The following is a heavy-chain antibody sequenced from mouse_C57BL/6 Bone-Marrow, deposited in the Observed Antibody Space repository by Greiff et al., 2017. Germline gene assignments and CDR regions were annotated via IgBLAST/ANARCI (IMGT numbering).Heavy chain of an antibody. CDR3: ARQGLYFDY. D-gene: IGHD3-3*01. CDR2: ISSGGSYT. CDR1: GFTFSSYG. V-gene: IGHV5-6*02. J-gene: IGHJ2*01. Sequence: KLVESGGDLVKPGGSLKLSCAASGFTFSSYGMSWVRQTPDKRLEWVATISSGGSYTYYPDSVKGRFTISRDNAKNTLYLQMSSLKSEDTAMYYCARQGLYFDYWGQGTTLTVSS.